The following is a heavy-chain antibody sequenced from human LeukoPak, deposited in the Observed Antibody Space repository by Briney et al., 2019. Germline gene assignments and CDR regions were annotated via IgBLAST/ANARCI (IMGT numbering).Heavy chain of an antibody. Sequence: GGSLRLSCADSGFTFSNYTMNWVRQAPGKGLEWVSSISSSRSYIFYADSVKGRFTVSRGNAKNSLYLQMNSLRAEDTAIYYCARDYQYGYSTNWYHLAQIDYWGQGTLVTVSS. D-gene: IGHD2/OR15-2a*01. CDR1: GFTFSNYT. J-gene: IGHJ4*02. CDR3: ARDYQYGYSTNWYHLAQIDY. V-gene: IGHV3-21*01. CDR2: ISSSRSYI.